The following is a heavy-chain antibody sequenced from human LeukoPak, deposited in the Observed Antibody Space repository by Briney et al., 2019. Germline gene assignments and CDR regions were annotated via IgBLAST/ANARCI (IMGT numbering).Heavy chain of an antibody. CDR1: GYTFTSYY. J-gene: IGHJ6*02. CDR3: ARDQLSYAYGMDV. D-gene: IGHD2-2*01. CDR2: INPSGGST. Sequence: ASVKVSCKASGYTFTSYYMHWVRQAPGQGLEWMGIINPSGGSTSYAQKFQGRATMTRDTSTSTVYMELSSLRSEDTAVYYCARDQLSYAYGMDVWGQGTTVTVSS. V-gene: IGHV1-46*01.